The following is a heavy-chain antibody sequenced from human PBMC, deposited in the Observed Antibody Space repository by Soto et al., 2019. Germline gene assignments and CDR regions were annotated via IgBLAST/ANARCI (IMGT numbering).Heavy chain of an antibody. Sequence: PGESLKISCKVSGYRFTNYWIGWVREMPGKGLEGMETIYPGDADTRCSPAFQGQVTISADKSISTAYLQWSSLKASDTAMYYCARHIPYCGGDCYHRWGEGTLVTVSS. J-gene: IGHJ5*02. CDR3: ARHIPYCGGDCYHR. V-gene: IGHV5-51*01. CDR1: GYRFTNYW. CDR2: IYPGDADT. D-gene: IGHD2-21*02.